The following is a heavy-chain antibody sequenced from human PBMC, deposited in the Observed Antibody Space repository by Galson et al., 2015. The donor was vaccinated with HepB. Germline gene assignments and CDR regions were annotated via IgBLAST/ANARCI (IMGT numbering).Heavy chain of an antibody. CDR1: ISNYY. V-gene: IGHV4-59*08. CDR3: TRHDYGSSVAAFDI. Sequence: ISNYYWSWIRQPPGKGLEWIGYIYYSGNTNYNPSLKSRVIISLDKSKNQFSLKLNSVTAADTAMYYCTRHDYGSSVAAFDIWGQGTMVTVS. J-gene: IGHJ3*02. D-gene: IGHD4-17*01. CDR2: IYYSGNT.